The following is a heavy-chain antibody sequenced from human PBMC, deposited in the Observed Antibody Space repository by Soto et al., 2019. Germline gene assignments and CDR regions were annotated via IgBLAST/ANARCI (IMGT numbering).Heavy chain of an antibody. D-gene: IGHD3-9*01. CDR3: AREARLRYFDWWSGYYGMDV. V-gene: IGHV1-18*01. CDR2: ISAYNGNT. CDR1: GYTFTSYG. Sequence: ASVKVSCKASGYTFTSYGISWVRQAPGQGLEWMGWISAYNGNTNYAQKLQGRVTMTTDTSTSTAYMELRSLRSDDTAVYYCAREARLRYFDWWSGYYGMDVWGQGTTVTVSS. J-gene: IGHJ6*02.